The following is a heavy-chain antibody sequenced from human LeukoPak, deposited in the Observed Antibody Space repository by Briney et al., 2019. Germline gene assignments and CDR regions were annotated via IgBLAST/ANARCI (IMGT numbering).Heavy chain of an antibody. CDR3: ARAQPVS. CDR1: GFTFSSYA. Sequence: GGSLRLSCAASGFTFSSYAMHWVRQAPGKGLEWVAVISYDGSNKYYADSVKGRFTISRDNSKNTLYLQMNSLRAEDTAVYYCARAQPVSWGQGTLVTVSS. V-gene: IGHV3-30-3*01. CDR2: ISYDGSNK. J-gene: IGHJ4*02.